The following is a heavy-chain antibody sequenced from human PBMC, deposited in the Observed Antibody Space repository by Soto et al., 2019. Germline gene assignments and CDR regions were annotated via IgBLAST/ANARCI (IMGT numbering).Heavy chain of an antibody. J-gene: IGHJ4*02. Sequence: GGSLRLSCAASGFTFSSYGMHWVRQAPGKGLEWVAVISYDGSNKYYADSVKGRFTISRDNSKNTLYLQMNSLRAEDTAVYYCRLSSSGWSHLDYWGQGTLVTVSS. D-gene: IGHD6-19*01. CDR2: ISYDGSNK. CDR1: GFTFSSYG. V-gene: IGHV3-30*03. CDR3: RLSSSGWSHLDY.